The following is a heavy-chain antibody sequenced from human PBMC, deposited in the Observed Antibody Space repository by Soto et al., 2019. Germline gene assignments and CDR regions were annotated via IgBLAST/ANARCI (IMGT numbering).Heavy chain of an antibody. V-gene: IGHV4-59*01. D-gene: IGHD2-8*01. CDR3: ARAPMVLCQSYVDT. CDR2: ISYSGNT. J-gene: IGHJ4*02. CDR1: GGSISNFY. Sequence: SETLSLTCTVSGGSISNFYWSWIRQPPGKGLEWIGYISYSGNTNYNPSSKRRVSISVDTSKNQLSLNLTSVPAADTAVYYCARAPMVLCQSYVDTWGQGTPDTVSS.